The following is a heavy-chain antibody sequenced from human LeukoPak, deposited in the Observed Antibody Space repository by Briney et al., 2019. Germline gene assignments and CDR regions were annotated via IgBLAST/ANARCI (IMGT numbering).Heavy chain of an antibody. CDR3: ARDPSYDSSGYYHESFDY. CDR1: GFTVSSNY. V-gene: IGHV3-53*05. D-gene: IGHD3-22*01. Sequence: GGSLRLSCAASGFTVSSNYMSWVRQAPGKGLEWVSVIYSGGSTYYADSVKGRFTISRDNSKNTLYLQMNSLRAEDTAVYYCARDPSYDSSGYYHESFDYWGQGTLVTVSS. CDR2: IYSGGST. J-gene: IGHJ4*02.